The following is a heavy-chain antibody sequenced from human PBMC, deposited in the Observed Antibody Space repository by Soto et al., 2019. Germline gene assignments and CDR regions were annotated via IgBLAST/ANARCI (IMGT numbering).Heavy chain of an antibody. CDR3: AREMTTRGMDV. CDR1: GYTFTSYD. Sequence: QVQLVQSGAEVKKPGASVKVSCKASGYTFTSYDINGVRQATGQGLEWMGWMNPNSGNTGYAQKFQGRVTMTRNTSITTADMELRSLRSEDTAVYYCAREMTTRGMDVGGQGTTVTVSS. J-gene: IGHJ6*02. V-gene: IGHV1-8*01. CDR2: MNPNSGNT. D-gene: IGHD1-1*01.